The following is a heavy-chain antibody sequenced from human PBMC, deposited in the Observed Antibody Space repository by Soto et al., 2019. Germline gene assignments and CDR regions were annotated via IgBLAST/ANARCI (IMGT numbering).Heavy chain of an antibody. CDR3: ARRPRYCSGGSCYSVHFQH. J-gene: IGHJ1*01. Sequence: ASVTVSCKASGYTYTSYDINWVRQATGQGLEWMGWMNPNSGNTGYAQKFQGRVTMTRNTSISTAYMELSSLRSEDTAVYYCARRPRYCSGGSCYSVHFQHWGQGTLVTVSS. CDR2: MNPNSGNT. V-gene: IGHV1-8*01. D-gene: IGHD2-15*01. CDR1: GYTYTSYD.